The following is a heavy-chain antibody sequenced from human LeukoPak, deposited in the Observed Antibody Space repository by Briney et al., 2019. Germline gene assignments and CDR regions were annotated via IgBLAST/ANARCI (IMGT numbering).Heavy chain of an antibody. CDR1: GFTFSSYG. Sequence: QPGRSLRLSCAASGFTFSSYGMHWVRQAPGKGLEWVAVIWYDGSNKYYADSVKGRFTISRDNSKNTLYLQMNSLRDEDTAVYYCARTGERDYWGRGTLVTVSS. CDR2: IWYDGSNK. J-gene: IGHJ4*02. V-gene: IGHV3-33*01. D-gene: IGHD7-27*01. CDR3: ARTGERDY.